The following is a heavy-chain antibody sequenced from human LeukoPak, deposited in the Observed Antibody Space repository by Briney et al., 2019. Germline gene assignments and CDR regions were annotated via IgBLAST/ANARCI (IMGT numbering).Heavy chain of an antibody. CDR3: ARPDYYDSSGYYGN. J-gene: IGHJ4*02. D-gene: IGHD3-22*01. CDR2: IYHSGST. CDR1: GYSISSGYY. Sequence: PSETLSLTCTVSGYSISSGYYWGWIRQPPGKGLEWIGSIYHSGSTYYNPSLKSRVTISVDTSKNQFSLKLSSVTAADTAVYYCARPDYYDSSGYYGNWGQGTLVTVSS. V-gene: IGHV4-38-2*02.